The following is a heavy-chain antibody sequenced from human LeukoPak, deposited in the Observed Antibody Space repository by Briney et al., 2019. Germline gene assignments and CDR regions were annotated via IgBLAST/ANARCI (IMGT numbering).Heavy chain of an antibody. Sequence: PSETLSLTCTVSGGSICSYYWSWIRQPPGKGLEWIGYIYYSGSTNYNPSLKSRVTISVDTSKNQFSLKLSSVTAADTAVYYCARRYGNFDYWGQGTLVTVSS. V-gene: IGHV4-59*01. J-gene: IGHJ4*02. CDR1: GGSICSYY. D-gene: IGHD4-17*01. CDR3: ARRYGNFDY. CDR2: IYYSGST.